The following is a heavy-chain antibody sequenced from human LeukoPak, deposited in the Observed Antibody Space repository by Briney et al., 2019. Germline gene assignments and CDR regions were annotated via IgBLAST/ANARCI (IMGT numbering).Heavy chain of an antibody. Sequence: GGSLRLSCAASGFTFSNYVIHWVGQAPGNGLDWVALMSYDGSIKYYADSVKGRFTISRDNSKNTLYLQMNSLRAEDTDVYYCAKERWYNNGWSGGNNFDYWGQGTLVIVSS. CDR2: MSYDGSIK. CDR3: AKERWYNNGWSGGNNFDY. J-gene: IGHJ4*02. V-gene: IGHV3-30*04. CDR1: GFTFSNYV. D-gene: IGHD1-14*01.